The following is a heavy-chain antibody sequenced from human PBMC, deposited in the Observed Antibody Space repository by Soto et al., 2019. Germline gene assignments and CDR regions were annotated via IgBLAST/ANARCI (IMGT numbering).Heavy chain of an antibody. CDR2: MNPNSGNA. CDR1: GYTFTSYD. D-gene: IGHD3-3*01. V-gene: IGHV1-8*01. Sequence: ASVNVSCKAAGYTFTSYDINWVRQATGQGLEWMGWMNPNSGNAGYAQKFQGRVTMTRNTSISTAYMELSSLRSEDTAVYYCARGARRGRITIFGVVPNAPYYFDYWGQGTPVTVSS. CDR3: ARGARRGRITIFGVVPNAPYYFDY. J-gene: IGHJ4*02.